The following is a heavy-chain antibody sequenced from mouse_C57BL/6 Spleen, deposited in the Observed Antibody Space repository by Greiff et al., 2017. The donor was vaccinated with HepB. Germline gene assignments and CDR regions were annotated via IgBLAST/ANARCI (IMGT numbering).Heavy chain of an antibody. V-gene: IGHV5-4*01. D-gene: IGHD2-10*01. CDR2: ISDGGSYT. CDR3: AREIGGSYYSAY. CDR1: GFTFSSYA. Sequence: EVKLMESGGGLVKPGGSLKLSCAASGFTFSSYAMSWVRQTPEKRLEWVATISDGGSYTYYPDNVKGRFTISRDNAKNNLYLQMSHLKSEDTAMYYCAREIGGSYYSAYWGQGTLVTVSA. J-gene: IGHJ3*01.